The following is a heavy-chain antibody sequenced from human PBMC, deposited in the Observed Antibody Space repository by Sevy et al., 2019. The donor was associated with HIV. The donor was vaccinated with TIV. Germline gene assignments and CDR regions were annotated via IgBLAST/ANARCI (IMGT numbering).Heavy chain of an antibody. J-gene: IGHJ4*02. Sequence: GGSLRLSCAASGFTFSTYGMHWVRQAPGKGLEWVAVISYDESNKYYADSVKGRFTISRDNSNNTLYLQMNNLRAEDTAVYHRAKDTLPNYYDSSGSLDSWGQGTLVTVSS. V-gene: IGHV3-30*18. CDR3: AKDTLPNYYDSSGSLDS. D-gene: IGHD3-22*01. CDR2: ISYDESNK. CDR1: GFTFSTYG.